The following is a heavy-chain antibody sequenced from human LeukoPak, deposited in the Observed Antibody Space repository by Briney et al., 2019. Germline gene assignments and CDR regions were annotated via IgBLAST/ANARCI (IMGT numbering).Heavy chain of an antibody. CDR1: GDSIGGYY. CDR3: AITGLGVGATTKDYFDY. CDR2: VYYSGST. D-gene: IGHD1-26*01. J-gene: IGHJ4*02. V-gene: IGHV4-59*08. Sequence: NPSETLSLTCTVSGDSIGGYYWSWIRQPPGKGLEWIGYVYYSGSTNYNPSLKSRVTISVDTSKNQFSLKLSSVTAADTAVYYCAITGLGVGATTKDYFDYWGQGTLVTVSS.